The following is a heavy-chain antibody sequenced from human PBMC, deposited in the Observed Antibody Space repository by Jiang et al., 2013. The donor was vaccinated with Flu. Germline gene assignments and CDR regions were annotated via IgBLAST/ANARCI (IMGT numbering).Heavy chain of an antibody. CDR2: IIPILGIA. D-gene: IGHD1-7*01. Sequence: SGAEVKKPGSSVKVSCKASGGTFSSYAISWVRQAPGQGLEWMGGIIPILGIANYAQKFQGRVTITADKSTSTAYMELSSPRSEDTAVYYCARVGGITGTTFAFDIWGQGTMVTVSS. J-gene: IGHJ3*02. CDR1: GGTFSSYA. V-gene: IGHV1-69*04. CDR3: ARVGGITGTTFAFDI.